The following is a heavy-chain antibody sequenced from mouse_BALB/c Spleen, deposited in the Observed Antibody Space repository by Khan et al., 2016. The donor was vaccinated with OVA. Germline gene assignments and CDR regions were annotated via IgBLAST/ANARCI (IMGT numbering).Heavy chain of an antibody. D-gene: IGHD2-14*01. CDR2: IWSGGST. Sequence: QVQLQQSGPGLVQPSQSLSLTCTVSGFSLTSYGVHWVRQSPGKGLEWLGVIWSGGSTDYNAAFISRLSISKDNSKSQVFFKMNSLQANDTAIYYCARIFIGTTDYAMDYWGQGTSVTVSS. CDR1: GFSLTSYG. J-gene: IGHJ4*01. V-gene: IGHV2-2*02. CDR3: ARIFIGTTDYAMDY.